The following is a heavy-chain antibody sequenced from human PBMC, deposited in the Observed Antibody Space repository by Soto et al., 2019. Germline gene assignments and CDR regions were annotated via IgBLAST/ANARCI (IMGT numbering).Heavy chain of an antibody. Sequence: QVRLVESGGGVVQPGRSLRLSCTASGFSLSSYAMYWFRQPPGKGLAWVAVISHDGINKHYADSVKGRVTVSRDNSNHSLDLQLNSLRGEDTAMYYCARDMYSSDYFVKWFEPWGQGTLVTVSS. CDR3: ARDMYSSDYFVKWFEP. J-gene: IGHJ5*02. V-gene: IGHV3-30-3*01. D-gene: IGHD6-19*01. CDR2: ISHDGINK. CDR1: GFSLSSYA.